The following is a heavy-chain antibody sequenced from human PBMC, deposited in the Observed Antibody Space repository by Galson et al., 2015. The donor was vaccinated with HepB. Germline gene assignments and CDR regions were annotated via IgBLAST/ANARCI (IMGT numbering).Heavy chain of an antibody. J-gene: IGHJ3*02. Sequence: QSGAEVKKPGESLKISCKGSGSSFTSYWVGWVRQMPGKGLEWMGMIYPGDSEVRYSPSFQGQLTISADKSISTAYLQWSSLKASDTAMYYCARGYCSSTRCYYDAFDIWGQGTMVTVSS. CDR1: GSSFTSYW. CDR3: ARGYCSSTRCYYDAFDI. CDR2: IYPGDSEV. V-gene: IGHV5-51*03. D-gene: IGHD2-2*01.